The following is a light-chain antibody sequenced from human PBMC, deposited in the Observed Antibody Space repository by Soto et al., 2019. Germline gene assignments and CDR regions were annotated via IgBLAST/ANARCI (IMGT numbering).Light chain of an antibody. CDR1: INDIGGYES. V-gene: IGLV2-14*01. J-gene: IGLJ3*02. CDR2: EVS. CDR3: SSYTRRSTWV. Sequence: QSALTQPASVSGSPGQSITVSCTGTINDIGGYESVSWYQQYPGKAPQLIIFEVSNRPSGVPFRFSGSKSGNTASLTISGLQSEDEANYYCSSYTRRSTWVFGGGTKLTVL.